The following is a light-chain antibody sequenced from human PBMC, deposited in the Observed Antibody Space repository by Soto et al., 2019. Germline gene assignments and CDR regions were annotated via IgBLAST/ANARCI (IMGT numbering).Light chain of an antibody. Sequence: EVLMTQSPATLSVSPGERATLSCRASQSVSRNLAWYQQKPGQAPRLLSYGASTRATGIPARFSGSGSGTEFTLTISSLQSEDFAVYYCQQRSNWPITFGQGTRLEIK. CDR3: QQRSNWPIT. CDR1: QSVSRN. J-gene: IGKJ5*01. V-gene: IGKV3-15*01. CDR2: GAS.